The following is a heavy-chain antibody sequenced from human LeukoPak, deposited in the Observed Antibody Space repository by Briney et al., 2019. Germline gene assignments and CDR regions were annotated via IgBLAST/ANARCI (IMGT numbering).Heavy chain of an antibody. CDR1: GGSISSGGYS. V-gene: IGHV4-30-2*01. CDR2: IYHSGST. Sequence: SQTLSLTCAVSGGSISSGGYSWRWIRQPPGKGLEWIGYIYHSGSTYYNPSLKSRVTISVDRSKNQFSLKLSSVTAADTAVYYCARGGDYYERILDYWGQGTLVTVSS. J-gene: IGHJ4*02. CDR3: ARGGDYYERILDY. D-gene: IGHD3-22*01.